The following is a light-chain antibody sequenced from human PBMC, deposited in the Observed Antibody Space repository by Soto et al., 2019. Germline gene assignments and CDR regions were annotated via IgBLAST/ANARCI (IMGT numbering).Light chain of an antibody. V-gene: IGKV3-20*01. CDR1: QSVSNNY. CDR3: QQYSSSPT. CDR2: GAS. Sequence: EIVLTQSPGTLSLSPGERATLSCRASQSVSNNYLAWYQQKPGQAPRLLIYGASSRATGIPDRFSGSGSGTDFTLTISRLEPEYFAVYYCQQYSSSPTFGHGTKLEIK. J-gene: IGKJ2*01.